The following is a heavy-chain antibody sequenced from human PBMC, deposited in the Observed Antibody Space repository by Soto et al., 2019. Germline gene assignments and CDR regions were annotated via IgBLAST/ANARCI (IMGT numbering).Heavy chain of an antibody. V-gene: IGHV3-30-3*01. CDR2: ISYDGSNK. D-gene: IGHD3-10*01. CDR3: ASGITMVRGVITEGMDV. CDR1: GFTFSSYA. Sequence: GGSLRLSCAASGFTFSSYAMHWARQAPGKGLEWVAVISYDGSNKYYADSVKGRFTISRDNSKNTLYLQMNSLRAEDTAVYYCASGITMVRGVITEGMDVWGQGTTVTVSS. J-gene: IGHJ6*02.